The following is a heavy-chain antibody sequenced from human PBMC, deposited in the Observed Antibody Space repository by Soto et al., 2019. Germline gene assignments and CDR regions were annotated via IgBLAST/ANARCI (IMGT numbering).Heavy chain of an antibody. V-gene: IGHV4-34*01. CDR2: INHSGST. CDR1: GGSFSGYY. Sequence: SETLSLTCAVYGGSFSGYYWSWIRQPPGKGLEWIGEINHSGSTNYNPSLKSRVTISVDTSKNQFSLKLSSVTAADTAVYYCARVVRDYYYYMDVWGKGTTVTVS. CDR3: ARVVRDYYYYMDV. D-gene: IGHD2-2*01. J-gene: IGHJ6*03.